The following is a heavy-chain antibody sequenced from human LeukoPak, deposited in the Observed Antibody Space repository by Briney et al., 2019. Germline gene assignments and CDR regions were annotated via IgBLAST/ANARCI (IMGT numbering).Heavy chain of an antibody. D-gene: IGHD6-19*01. CDR3: AKDDRRHYTSGPNPDSLH. CDR2: ISWNSGSI. J-gene: IGHJ4*02. V-gene: IGHV3-9*01. CDR1: GFIFNNYA. Sequence: GGSLRLSCAGSGFIFNNYAMHWVRQPPGKGLEWVSGISWNSGSIDYADSVKGRFTISRDNAKNSLYLQMNSLRVEDTAFYYCAKDDRRHYTSGPNPDSLHWGQGALVTVSS.